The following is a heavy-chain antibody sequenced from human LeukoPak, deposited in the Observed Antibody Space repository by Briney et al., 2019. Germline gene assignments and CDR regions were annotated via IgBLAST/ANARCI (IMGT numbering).Heavy chain of an antibody. CDR3: AREDIVVVPAAIRGFDWFDP. CDR2: INHSGST. Sequence: PSETLSLTCAVYGGSFSGYYWSSIRQPPGKGLDWSGDINHSGSTNYNPSLKSRVTISVDTSKNQFSLKLSSVTAADTAVYYCAREDIVVVPAAIRGFDWFDPWGQGTLVTVSS. D-gene: IGHD2-2*01. V-gene: IGHV4-34*01. J-gene: IGHJ5*02. CDR1: GGSFSGYY.